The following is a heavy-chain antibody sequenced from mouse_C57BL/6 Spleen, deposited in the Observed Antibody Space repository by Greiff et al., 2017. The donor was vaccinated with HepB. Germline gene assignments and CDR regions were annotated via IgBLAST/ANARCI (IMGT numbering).Heavy chain of an antibody. CDR2: ISSGGSYT. J-gene: IGHJ4*01. D-gene: IGHD2-3*01. V-gene: IGHV5-6*01. CDR1: GFTFSSYG. CDR3: ARGDGYYAMDY. Sequence: VQLQQSGGDLVKPGGSLKLSCAASGFTFSSYGMSWVRQTPDKRLEWVATISSGGSYTYYPDSVKGRFTISRDNAKNTLYLQMSSLKSEDTAMYYCARGDGYYAMDYWGQGTSVTVSS.